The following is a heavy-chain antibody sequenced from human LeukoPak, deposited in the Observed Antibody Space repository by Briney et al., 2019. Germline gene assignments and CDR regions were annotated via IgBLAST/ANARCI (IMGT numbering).Heavy chain of an antibody. V-gene: IGHV3-23*01. CDR1: GFTFSSYA. J-gene: IGHJ4*02. D-gene: IGHD3-22*01. Sequence: GGSLRLSCAASGFTFSSYAMSWVRQAPGKGLERVSAISGSGGSTYYADSVKGRFTISRDNSKNTLYLQMNSLRAEDTAVYYCAKQVRVRYYDSSGYYLDYWGQGTLVTVSS. CDR3: AKQVRVRYYDSSGYYLDY. CDR2: ISGSGGST.